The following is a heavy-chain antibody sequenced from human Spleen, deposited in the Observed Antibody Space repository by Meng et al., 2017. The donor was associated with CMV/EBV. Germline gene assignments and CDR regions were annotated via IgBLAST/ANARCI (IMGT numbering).Heavy chain of an antibody. CDR1: GGSFSGYY. CDR3: ARVRGITIFGVVIMSWFDP. D-gene: IGHD3-3*01. CDR2: SNHSGST. J-gene: IGHJ5*02. Sequence: GSLRLSCAVYGGSFSGYYGSWIRQPPGKGLEWIGESNHSGSTNYNPSLKSRVTISVDTSKNQFSLKLSSVTAADTAVYYCARVRGITIFGVVIMSWFDPWGQGTLVTVSS. V-gene: IGHV4-34*01.